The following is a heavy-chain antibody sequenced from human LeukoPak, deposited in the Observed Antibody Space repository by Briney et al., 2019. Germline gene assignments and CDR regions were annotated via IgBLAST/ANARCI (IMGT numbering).Heavy chain of an antibody. CDR1: GFTFNKNA. J-gene: IGHJ5*02. Sequence: GGSLRLSCAVSGFTFNKNAMSWVRHPPGKGLEWVSAISGSGATTYYADSVKGRFTISRDNSKNTLYLQLNSLRAEDTAVYYCVKDRSTVVNNWFDPWGQGTLVTVSS. CDR3: VKDRSTVVNNWFDP. V-gene: IGHV3-23*01. D-gene: IGHD2-21*01. CDR2: ISGSGATT.